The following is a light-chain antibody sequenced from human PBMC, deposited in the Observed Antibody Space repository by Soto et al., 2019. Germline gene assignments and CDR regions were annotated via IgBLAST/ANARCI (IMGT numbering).Light chain of an antibody. CDR1: QSVSSN. CDR3: QQYTNWPET. J-gene: IGKJ1*01. Sequence: EIVMTQSPATLSVSPGERATLSCRASQSVSSNLAWYQQKVGQAPRLLIYDASTRATGVPARFSGSGSGTEFTLTISSLQSEDFEVYYCQQYTNWPETFGQGTKVEIK. V-gene: IGKV3-15*01. CDR2: DAS.